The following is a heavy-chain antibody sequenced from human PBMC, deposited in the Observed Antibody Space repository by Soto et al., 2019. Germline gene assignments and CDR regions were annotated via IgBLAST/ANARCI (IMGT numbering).Heavy chain of an antibody. J-gene: IGHJ4*02. D-gene: IGHD5-18*01. CDR3: ARDSRTDTAIDY. V-gene: IGHV1-3*01. CDR2: INAGNGNT. CDR1: GYTFTSYA. Sequence: ASVKVSCKASGYTFTSYAMHWVRQAPGQRLEWMGWINAGNGNTKYSQKFQGRFTISRDNAKNSLYLQMNSLRAEDTAVYYCARDSRTDTAIDYWGQGTLVTVSS.